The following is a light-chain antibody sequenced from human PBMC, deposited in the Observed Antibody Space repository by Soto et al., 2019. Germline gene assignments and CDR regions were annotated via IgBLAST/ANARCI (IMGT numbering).Light chain of an antibody. J-gene: IGKJ5*01. CDR3: QQYHNWPPIT. Sequence: EIVMTQSPATLSVSPGERATLSCRASQSISSNLAWYRQKPGQAPRLLIYGAFTRATGIPARFSGFGSGTQFTLTISSLQSEDFAVYYCQQYHNWPPITFGQGTRLEIK. CDR2: GAF. V-gene: IGKV3-15*01. CDR1: QSISSN.